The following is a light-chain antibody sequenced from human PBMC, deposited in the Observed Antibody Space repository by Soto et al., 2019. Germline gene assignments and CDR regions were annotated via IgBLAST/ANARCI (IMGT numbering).Light chain of an antibody. V-gene: IGLV2-14*01. CDR3: SSYTSSSTLV. J-gene: IGLJ1*01. Sequence: QSALTQPASVSGSPGQSITISCTGTSSDIGNYNYVSWYQQHPNKAPKLLIYEVSNRPSGLSDRFSGTKSGNTASLTISGLRAEDEADYYCSSYTSSSTLVFGTGTKVTVL. CDR2: EVS. CDR1: SSDIGNYNY.